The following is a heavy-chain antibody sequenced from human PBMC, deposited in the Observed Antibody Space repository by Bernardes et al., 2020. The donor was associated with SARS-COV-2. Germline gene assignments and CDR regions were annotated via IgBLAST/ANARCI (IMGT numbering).Heavy chain of an antibody. D-gene: IGHD2-21*02. CDR3: AGSSCGIDCYIGGLRSWDYGMDV. Sequence: SETLSLTCTVSGGSITNSNYYWGWIRQPPGKGLEWIGSIYSSGTTYKNPSLQSRVTKSVDTSKNQFSLRLTSVTAADTAVYFCAGSSCGIDCYIGGLRSWDYGMDVWGQGTTVTVSS. J-gene: IGHJ6*02. V-gene: IGHV4-39*01. CDR2: IYSSGTT. CDR1: GGSITNSNYY.